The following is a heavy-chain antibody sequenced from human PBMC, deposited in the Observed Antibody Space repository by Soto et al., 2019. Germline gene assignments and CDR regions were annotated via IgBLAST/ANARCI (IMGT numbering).Heavy chain of an antibody. Sequence: GGSLRLSCAASGFTVSSNYMSWVRQAPGKGLEWVSVIYSGGSTYYADSVKGRFTISRDNSKNTLYLQMNSLRAEDTAVYYCARAPLESKQWYDAFDIWGQGTMVTVSS. J-gene: IGHJ3*02. CDR1: GFTVSSNY. V-gene: IGHV3-66*01. D-gene: IGHD6-19*01. CDR3: ARAPLESKQWYDAFDI. CDR2: IYSGGST.